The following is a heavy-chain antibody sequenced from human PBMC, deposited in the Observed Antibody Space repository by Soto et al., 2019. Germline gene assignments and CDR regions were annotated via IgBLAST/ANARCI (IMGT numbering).Heavy chain of an antibody. Sequence: QVQLQESGPGLVKPSQTLSLTCTVSGGSISSGGYYWRWIRQHPGKGLEWIGYIYYSGSTYYNPSLKSRVTISVDTSKSQSSLKLSSVTAADTAVYYCAREKVVTAGFDYWGQGTLVTDSS. CDR1: GGSISSGGYY. J-gene: IGHJ4*02. CDR3: AREKVVTAGFDY. CDR2: IYYSGST. D-gene: IGHD2-21*02. V-gene: IGHV4-31*03.